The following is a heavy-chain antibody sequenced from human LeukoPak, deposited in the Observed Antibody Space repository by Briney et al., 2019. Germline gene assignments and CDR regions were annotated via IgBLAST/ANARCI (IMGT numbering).Heavy chain of an antibody. CDR1: GYTFTSYY. J-gene: IGHJ4*02. V-gene: IGHV1-46*01. Sequence: ASVKVSCKASGYTFTSYYMHWVRQAPGQGLERMGIINPSGGSTSYAQKFQGRVTMTRDTSTSTVYMELSSLRSEDTAVYYCSWSGYYRWYYFDYWGQGTLVTVSS. D-gene: IGHD3-3*01. CDR2: INPSGGST. CDR3: SWSGYYRWYYFDY.